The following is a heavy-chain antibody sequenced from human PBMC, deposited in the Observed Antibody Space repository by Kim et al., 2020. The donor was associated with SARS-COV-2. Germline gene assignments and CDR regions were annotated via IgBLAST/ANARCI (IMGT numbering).Heavy chain of an antibody. CDR3: ARWSYCSSTSCYYLRSGWFDP. CDR1: GFTFSSYA. CDR2: ISYDGSNK. V-gene: IGHV3-30-3*01. J-gene: IGHJ5*02. D-gene: IGHD2-2*01. Sequence: GGSLRLSCAASGFTFSSYAMHWVRQAPGKGLEWVAVISYDGSNKYYADSVKGRFTISRDNSKNTLYLQMNSLRAEDTAVYYCARWSYCSSTSCYYLRSGWFDPWGQGTLVTVSS.